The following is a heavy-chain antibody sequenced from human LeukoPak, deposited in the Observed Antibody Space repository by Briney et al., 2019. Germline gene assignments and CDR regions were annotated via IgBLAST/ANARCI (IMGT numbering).Heavy chain of an antibody. CDR3: AKRDRYSYGYFDY. V-gene: IGHV3-23*01. Sequence: GSLRLSCAASGFTFSSYAMSWVRQAPGKGLEWGSAISGSGGSTYYADSVKGRFTISRDNSKNTLYLQMNSLRAEDTAVYYCAKRDRYSYGYFDYWGQGTLVTVSS. CDR1: GFTFSSYA. D-gene: IGHD5-18*01. J-gene: IGHJ4*02. CDR2: ISGSGGST.